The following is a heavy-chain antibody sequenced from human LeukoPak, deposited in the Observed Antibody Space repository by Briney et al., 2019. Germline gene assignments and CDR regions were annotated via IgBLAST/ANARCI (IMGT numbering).Heavy chain of an antibody. J-gene: IGHJ4*02. CDR2: FDPEDGET. D-gene: IGHD6-13*01. Sequence: ASVTVSCTVSGYTLTELSMHWVRQAPGKGLEWMGGFDPEDGETIYAQKFQGRVTMTEDTSTDTAYMELSSLRSEDTAVYYCATAGLFGSSSSWSLYYFDYWGQGTLVTVSS. CDR3: ATAGLFGSSSSWSLYYFDY. CDR1: GYTLTELS. V-gene: IGHV1-24*01.